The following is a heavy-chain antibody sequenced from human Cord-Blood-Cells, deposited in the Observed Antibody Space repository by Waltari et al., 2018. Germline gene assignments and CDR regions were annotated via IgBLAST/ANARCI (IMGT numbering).Heavy chain of an antibody. Sequence: QVQLVQSGAEVKKPGASVKVSCKVSGYTLTELSMHWVRQAPGKGLEWMGGFDPEDGEKSYAQKFQGRVTMTEDTSTDTAYMELSSLRSEDTAVYYCATVGPQALRYFDWLSLDYWGQGTLVTVSS. CDR3: ATVGPQALRYFDWLSLDY. J-gene: IGHJ4*02. D-gene: IGHD3-9*01. V-gene: IGHV1-24*01. CDR2: FDPEDGEK. CDR1: GYTLTELS.